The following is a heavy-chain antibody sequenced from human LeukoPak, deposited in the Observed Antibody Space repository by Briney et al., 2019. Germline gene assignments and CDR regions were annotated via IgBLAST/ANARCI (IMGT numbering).Heavy chain of an antibody. V-gene: IGHV3-23*01. D-gene: IGHD6-19*01. CDR3: AKDPRPIAVTVYYFDY. J-gene: IGHJ4*02. Sequence: GGSLRLSCAASGFTFNNYALSWVRQAPGKGLEWVSAISASGGSTYYADSVKGRFTISRDNSKNTLYMQMNSLRAEDTAVYYCAKDPRPIAVTVYYFDYWGQGTLVTVSS. CDR2: ISASGGST. CDR1: GFTFNNYA.